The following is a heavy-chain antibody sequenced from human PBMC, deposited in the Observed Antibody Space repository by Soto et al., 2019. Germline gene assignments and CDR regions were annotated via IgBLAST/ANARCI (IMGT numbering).Heavy chain of an antibody. Sequence: SEPLSLTCTVSGCSIRSSSYYWGWMRPPPGKGLEWIGSIYYSGSTYYNPSLKSRVTISVYTSKNQLSLKLSSVTAAETAVYYCARLSGYYDILTGPKYYYYGMDVWGQGTTVT. J-gene: IGHJ6*02. CDR2: IYYSGST. CDR1: GCSIRSSSYY. CDR3: ARLSGYYDILTGPKYYYYGMDV. D-gene: IGHD3-9*01. V-gene: IGHV4-39*01.